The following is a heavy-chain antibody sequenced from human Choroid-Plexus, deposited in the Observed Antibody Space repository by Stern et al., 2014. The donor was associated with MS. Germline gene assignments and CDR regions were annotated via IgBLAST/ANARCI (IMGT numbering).Heavy chain of an antibody. CDR1: GFTFGSCA. J-gene: IGHJ5*02. CDR3: AKDRQYLTYFFDH. V-gene: IGHV3-30*18. CDR2: GSYDRTNK. Sequence: VQLVESGGGVVQPGRPLRLSCVASGFTFGSCAMHWVRQAPGKGLEWVAGGSYDRTNKDYANSGKGRFTISRDNSQNTLYMQMSSLRPEDSAVYYCAKDRQYLTYFFDHWGQGSLVTVSS. D-gene: IGHD2/OR15-2a*01.